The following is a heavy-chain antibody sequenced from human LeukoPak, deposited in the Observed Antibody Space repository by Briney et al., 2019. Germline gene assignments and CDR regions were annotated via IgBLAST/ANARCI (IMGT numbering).Heavy chain of an antibody. D-gene: IGHD3-9*01. Sequence: PSETLSLTCTVSGASINTYYWSWIRQPPGKGLEWIGYVYYTGSTNYNPSLQSRVTMSVDTSKNQLSLKLVSVTAADTAVYYCVKGMNGYNIWGQGTMVTVSS. J-gene: IGHJ3*02. CDR1: GASINTYY. V-gene: IGHV4-59*01. CDR2: VYYTGST. CDR3: VKGMNGYNI.